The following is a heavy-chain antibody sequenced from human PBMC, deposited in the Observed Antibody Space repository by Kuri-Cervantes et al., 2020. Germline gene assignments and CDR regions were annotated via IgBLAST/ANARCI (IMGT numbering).Heavy chain of an antibody. J-gene: IGHJ4*02. V-gene: IGHV3-30-3*01. CDR2: ISYDGSNK. CDR3: AREGNNWNQRGYFDY. CDR1: GFTFSSYA. D-gene: IGHD1-20*01. Sequence: GGSLRLSCAASGFTFSSYAMHWVRQAPGKGLEWVAVISYDGSNKYYADSVKGRFTISRDNSKNTLYLQMNSLSAEDTAVYYCAREGNNWNQRGYFDYWGQGTLVTVSS.